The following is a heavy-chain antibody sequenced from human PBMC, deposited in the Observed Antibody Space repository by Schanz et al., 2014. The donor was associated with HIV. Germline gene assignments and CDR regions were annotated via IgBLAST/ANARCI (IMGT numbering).Heavy chain of an antibody. V-gene: IGHV1-2*02. CDR2: INPNSGGT. CDR1: GYTFSSYD. CDR3: ARVGRAYYYDSSGGIDY. Sequence: QVQLVQSGAEVKNPGASVKVSCKASGYTFSSYDINWVRQATGQGLEWMGWINPNSGGTNYAQKFQGRVTMTRDTSISSAYMELSRLRSDDTAVYYCARVGRAYYYDSSGGIDYWGQGTLVTVSS. J-gene: IGHJ4*02. D-gene: IGHD3-22*01.